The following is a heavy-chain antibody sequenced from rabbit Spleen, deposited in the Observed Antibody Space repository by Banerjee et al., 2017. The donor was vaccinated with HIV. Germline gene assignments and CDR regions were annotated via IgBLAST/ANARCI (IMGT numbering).Heavy chain of an antibody. CDR1: GFSFSGSYY. J-gene: IGHJ4*01. CDR2: VYTGNGKT. D-gene: IGHD8-1*01. Sequence: QEQLEESGGDLVKPEGSLTLTCTASGFSFSGSYYICWVRQAPGKGLEWIACVYTGNGKTYYASWAKGRFTISKTSSTTVTLRMTSLTVADTATYFCARDAGSGPYIDGYFDLWGQGTLVTVS. V-gene: IGHV1S45*01. CDR3: ARDAGSGPYIDGYFDL.